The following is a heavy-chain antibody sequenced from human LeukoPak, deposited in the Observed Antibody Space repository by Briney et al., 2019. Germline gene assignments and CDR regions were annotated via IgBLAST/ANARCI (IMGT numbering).Heavy chain of an antibody. J-gene: IGHJ4*02. D-gene: IGHD3-10*01. Sequence: PSETLSLTCTVSGGSISSSSYYWGWIRQPPGKGLEWIGSIYYSGSTYYNPSLKSRVTISVATSKNQFSLKLSSVTAADTAVYYCARDLGIGEFPSSPWGQGTLVTVSS. CDR3: ARDLGIGEFPSSP. CDR2: IYYSGST. CDR1: GGSISSSSYY. V-gene: IGHV4-39*07.